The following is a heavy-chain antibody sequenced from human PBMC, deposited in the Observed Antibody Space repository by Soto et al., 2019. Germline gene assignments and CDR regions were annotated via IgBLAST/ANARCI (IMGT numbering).Heavy chain of an antibody. Sequence: GGSLRLSCAASGFTFSSYWMHWVRQAPGKGLVWVSRINSDGSGTSYADSVKGRFTISRDNAKNTLYLQMNSLRAEDTAVYYCARERGNWNSEVYFDYWGQGSQVTVSS. D-gene: IGHD1-1*01. V-gene: IGHV3-74*01. CDR3: ARERGNWNSEVYFDY. J-gene: IGHJ4*02. CDR1: GFTFSSYW. CDR2: INSDGSGT.